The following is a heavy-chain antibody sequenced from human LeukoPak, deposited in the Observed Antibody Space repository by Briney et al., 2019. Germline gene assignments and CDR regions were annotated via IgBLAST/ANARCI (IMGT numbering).Heavy chain of an antibody. V-gene: IGHV4-4*07. CDR2: IYTSGST. Sequence: PSETLSLTCTVSGGSISSYYWSWIRQPAGKGLEWIGRIYTSGSTNYNPSLKSRVTMSVDTPKNQFSLKLSSVTAADTAVYYCAKGRRGSGGYYYFDYWGQGTLVTVSS. D-gene: IGHD3-10*01. CDR1: GGSISSYY. J-gene: IGHJ4*02. CDR3: AKGRRGSGGYYYFDY.